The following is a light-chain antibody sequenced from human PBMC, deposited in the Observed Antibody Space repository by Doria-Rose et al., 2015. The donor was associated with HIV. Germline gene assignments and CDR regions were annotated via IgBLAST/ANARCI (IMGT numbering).Light chain of an antibody. CDR1: QSFSSTY. CDR2: DGS. Sequence: EIVLTQSPGTLSLSPGERATLSCRASQSFSSTYLAWYQQKPGHAPSLLIYDGSTRATGIPDSFSASGSGTDFTLTINRLEPEDFALYYCHQYGTSWTFGQGTKVEI. V-gene: IGKV3-20*01. CDR3: HQYGTSWT. J-gene: IGKJ1*01.